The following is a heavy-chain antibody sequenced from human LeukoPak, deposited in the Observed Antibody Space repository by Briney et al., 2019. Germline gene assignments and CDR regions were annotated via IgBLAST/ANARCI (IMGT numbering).Heavy chain of an antibody. CDR3: ARVLAMVRGALDY. V-gene: IGHV3-7*03. J-gene: IGHJ4*02. D-gene: IGHD3-10*01. CDR2: IKQDGSEK. Sequence: PGGSLRLSCAASGFTFSSYWMSWVRQAPGKGLEWVANIKQDGSEKYYVDSVKGQFTISRDNAKNSLYLQMNSLRAEDTAVYYCARVLAMVRGALDYWGQGTLVTVSS. CDR1: GFTFSSYW.